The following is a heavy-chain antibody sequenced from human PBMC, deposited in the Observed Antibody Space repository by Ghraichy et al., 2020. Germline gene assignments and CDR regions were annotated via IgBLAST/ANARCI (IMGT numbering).Heavy chain of an antibody. Sequence: GGSLRLSCAASGFIFSSYDIHWVRQAPGKGLEWVADISYEKDNKYYADSMKGRLTISRDNSKNTVYLQIDSLRAEDTALYYCARGLVGATRDPTGDAFDLWGTVTVVTDSS. CDR1: GFIFSSYD. D-gene: IGHD1-26*01. CDR2: ISYEKDNK. J-gene: IGHJ3*01. CDR3: ARGLVGATRDPTGDAFDL. V-gene: IGHV3-30*04.